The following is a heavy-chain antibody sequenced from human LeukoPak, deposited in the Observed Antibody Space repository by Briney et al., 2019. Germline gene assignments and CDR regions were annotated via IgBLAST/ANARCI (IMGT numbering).Heavy chain of an antibody. CDR2: INNDGSSA. J-gene: IGHJ4*02. CDR1: GGTFSSCW. V-gene: IGHV3-74*01. CDR3: ATPLFDY. Sequence: GGSLRLSCAASGGTFSSCWMHWVRQAPGQGLVWVSRINNDGSSAYYADSVKGRFTISRDNAKNTLYLQMDSLRAEDTAVYYCATPLFDYWGQGTLVTVSS.